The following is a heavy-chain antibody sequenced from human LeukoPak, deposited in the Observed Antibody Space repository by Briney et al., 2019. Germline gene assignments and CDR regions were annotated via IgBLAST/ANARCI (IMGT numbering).Heavy chain of an antibody. CDR1: GFTFSNYA. CDR2: VSGSGGRT. J-gene: IGHJ4*02. CDR3: AKGAQDFGDSTTDY. Sequence: QPGGSLRLSCAASGFTFSNYAMSWFRQAPGKGLEWVSVVSGSGGRTYYADSVKGRFSISRDNSKNTLFLQMSSLRVEDTAVYYCAKGAQDFGDSTTDYWGQGTLVTVSS. V-gene: IGHV3-23*01. D-gene: IGHD4-17*01.